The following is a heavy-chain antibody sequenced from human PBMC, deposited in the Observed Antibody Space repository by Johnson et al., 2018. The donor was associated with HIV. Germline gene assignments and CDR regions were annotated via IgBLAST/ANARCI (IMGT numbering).Heavy chain of an antibody. CDR2: ISHDGRNQ. Sequence: QVQLVESGGGVVQPGGSLRLSCAASGFTFSSYAMHWVRQAPGKGLEWVAVISHDGRNQKYADSVKGRFTISRDNAKHSLDLQMNSLRGDDTALDYCARELSGWTFGGGIGSEAFDIWGQGTMVTVSS. V-gene: IGHV3-30-3*01. CDR1: GFTFSSYA. D-gene: IGHD3-16*02. J-gene: IGHJ3*02. CDR3: ARELSGWTFGGGIGSEAFDI.